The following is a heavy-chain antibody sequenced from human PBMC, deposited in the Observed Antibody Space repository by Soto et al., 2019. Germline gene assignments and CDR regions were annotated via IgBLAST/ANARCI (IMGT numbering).Heavy chain of an antibody. V-gene: IGHV1-2*04. CDR3: AILGYCSGGSCYSIYY. J-gene: IGHJ4*02. D-gene: IGHD2-15*01. CDR1: GYTFTGYY. Sequence: ASVKVSCKASGYTFTGYYMHWVRQAPGQGLEWMGWINPNSGGTNYAQKFQGWVTMTRDTSISTAYMELSRLRSDDTAVYYCAILGYCSGGSCYSIYYWGQGTLVPVSS. CDR2: INPNSGGT.